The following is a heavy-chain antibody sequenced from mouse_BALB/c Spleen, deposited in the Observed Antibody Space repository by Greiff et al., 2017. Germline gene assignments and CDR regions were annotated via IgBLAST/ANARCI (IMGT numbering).Heavy chain of an antibody. CDR1: GFNIKDYY. J-gene: IGHJ2*01. D-gene: IGHD1-1*01. Sequence: VQLQQSGAELVRPGALVKLSCKASGFNIKDYYMHWVKQRPEQGLEWIGWIDPENGNTIYDPKFQGKASITADTSSNTAYLQLSSLTSEDTAVYYCALYYGSRYFDYWGQGTTLTVSS. CDR3: ALYYGSRYFDY. CDR2: IDPENGNT. V-gene: IGHV14-1*02.